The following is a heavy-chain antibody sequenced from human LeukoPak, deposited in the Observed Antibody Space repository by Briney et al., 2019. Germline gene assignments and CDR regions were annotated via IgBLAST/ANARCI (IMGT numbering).Heavy chain of an antibody. J-gene: IGHJ4*02. D-gene: IGHD3-22*01. CDR3: AKEARITMIVVVGPFDY. Sequence: GGSLRLSCAASGFTFSNYMMHWVRQAPGKGLVWVSRIKSDGITITYADSVKGRFTISRDNSKNTLYLQMNSLRAEDTAVYYCAKEARITMIVVVGPFDYWGQGTLVTVSS. CDR1: GFTFSNYM. CDR2: IKSDGITI. V-gene: IGHV3-74*01.